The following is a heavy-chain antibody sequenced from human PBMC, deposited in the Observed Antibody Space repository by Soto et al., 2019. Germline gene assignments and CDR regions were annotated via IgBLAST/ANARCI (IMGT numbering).Heavy chain of an antibody. CDR2: INYSGST. V-gene: IGHV4-59*02. CDR3: ARLAPRYRIRDYNYHSLDF. D-gene: IGHD1-20*01. Sequence: SETLSLTCTVSGGSVSNYYWTWIRRPPGKGLEWISYINYSGSTDHSPSLKSRVTISLDTSKNQFSLRLISVTAADTAVYYCARLAPRYRIRDYNYHSLDFWGQGTTVTV. CDR1: GGSVSNYY. J-gene: IGHJ6*02.